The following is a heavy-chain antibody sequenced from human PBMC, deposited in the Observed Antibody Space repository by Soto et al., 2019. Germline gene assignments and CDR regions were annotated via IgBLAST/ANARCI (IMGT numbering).Heavy chain of an antibody. D-gene: IGHD6-19*01. J-gene: IGHJ4*02. CDR2: ISGSGDYT. Sequence: EVQRLESGGGWVQPGGSLRLSCAASGFTFSIYAMSWVRQAPGKGLEWVSAISGSGDYTYYADSVKGRFAISSDNSKNTLYLQMNSLRAEDTAVYYCAKVLKAVAGTYDYWGQGTLVTVAS. CDR3: AKVLKAVAGTYDY. V-gene: IGHV3-23*01. CDR1: GFTFSIYA.